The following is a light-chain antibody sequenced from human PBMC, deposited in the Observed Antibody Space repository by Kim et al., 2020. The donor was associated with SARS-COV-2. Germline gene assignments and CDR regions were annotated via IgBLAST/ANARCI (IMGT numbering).Light chain of an antibody. Sequence: SYELTQPLSVSVALGQTARITCGGDDIGSKLVHWYQQRPGQAPVLVIYRDNDRPSGIPERISGSNSRNTATLTLSGAQAGDEADYYWQVWDRGKAVVGG. CDR1: DIGSKL. J-gene: IGLJ3*02. V-gene: IGLV3-9*01. CDR2: RDN. CDR3: QVWDRGKAV.